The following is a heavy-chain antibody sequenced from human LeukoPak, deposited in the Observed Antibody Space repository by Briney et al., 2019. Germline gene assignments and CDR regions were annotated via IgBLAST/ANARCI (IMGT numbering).Heavy chain of an antibody. CDR2: IKQGGNEK. CDR3: ATENYGSLAG. J-gene: IGHJ4*02. V-gene: IGHV3-7*01. CDR1: GFIFSSYW. Sequence: PGGPLRLSCETSGFIFSSYWMNWVRQAPGKGLEWVANIKQGGNEKNYVDSVKGRFTISRDNAKKSLYLQMNSLRAEDTAVYYCATENYGSLAGWGQGTLVTVSS. D-gene: IGHD2-15*01.